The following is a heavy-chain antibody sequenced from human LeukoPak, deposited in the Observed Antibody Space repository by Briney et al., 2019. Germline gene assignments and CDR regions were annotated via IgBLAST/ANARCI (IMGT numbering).Heavy chain of an antibody. CDR2: IYYTGST. J-gene: IGHJ4*02. D-gene: IGHD3-16*01. CDR3: ARGWGYFDY. Sequence: HSETLSLTCAVYGGSFSGYSWGWIRQPPGKGLEWIGYIYYTGSTNYTPSLKSRHTISVDTSKTQFSLKLSSVTAADTAVYYCARGWGYFDYWGPRTLVTVSS. CDR1: GGSFSGYS. V-gene: IGHV4-59*01.